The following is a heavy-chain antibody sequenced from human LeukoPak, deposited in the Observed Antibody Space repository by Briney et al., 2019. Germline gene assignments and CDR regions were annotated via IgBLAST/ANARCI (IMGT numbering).Heavy chain of an antibody. Sequence: GASVKVSCKASGYTFTGYYMHWVRQAPGQGLEWMGWINPNSGGTNYAQKFQGRVTMTRDTSINTAYMELSRLRSDDTAVYYCARVVVIADPFDYWGQGTLVTVSS. CDR1: GYTFTGYY. V-gene: IGHV1-2*02. CDR2: INPNSGGT. D-gene: IGHD2-21*01. CDR3: ARVVVIADPFDY. J-gene: IGHJ4*02.